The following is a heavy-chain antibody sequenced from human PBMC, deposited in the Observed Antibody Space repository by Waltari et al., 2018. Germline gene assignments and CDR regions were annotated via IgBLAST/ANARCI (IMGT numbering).Heavy chain of an antibody. Sequence: EVQLVQSGAEVKKPGESLKISCQGSGYSFTSYWIGWVRQMPGKGLEWMGIIYPGDSDTRYSPSFQGQVTISADKSISTAYLQWCRLKASDTAMYYCARHGSSPYSYGEKKIDYWGQGTLVTVSS. CDR3: ARHGSSPYSYGEKKIDY. J-gene: IGHJ4*02. D-gene: IGHD5-18*01. CDR2: IYPGDSDT. CDR1: GYSFTSYW. V-gene: IGHV5-51*01.